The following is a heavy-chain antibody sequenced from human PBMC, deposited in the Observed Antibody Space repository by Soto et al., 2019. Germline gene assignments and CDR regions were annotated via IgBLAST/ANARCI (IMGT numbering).Heavy chain of an antibody. V-gene: IGHV3-7*01. Sequence: PGGSLRLSCAASGFTFSSYWMSWVRQAPGKGLEWVANIKQDGSEKYYVDSVKGRFTISRDNAKNSLYLQMNSLRAEDTPVYYCARRSSGWPGRVYYSYMEVWGKGTTVTVSS. CDR1: GFTFSSYW. CDR2: IKQDGSEK. J-gene: IGHJ6*03. CDR3: ARRSSGWPGRVYYSYMEV. D-gene: IGHD6-19*01.